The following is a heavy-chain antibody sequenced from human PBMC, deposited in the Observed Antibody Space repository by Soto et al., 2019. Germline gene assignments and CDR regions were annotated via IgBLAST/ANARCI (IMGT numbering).Heavy chain of an antibody. CDR2: MNPNSGNT. D-gene: IGHD2-2*01. V-gene: IGHV1-8*01. J-gene: IGHJ5*02. CDR3: AKCPDIGVVTGGMGAYNWFDP. Sequence: QVQLVQSGAEVKKPGASVKVSCKASGYTFTSYDINWVRQATGQGLEWMGWMNPNSGNTGYAQKLRGRVTMTRNTFINTAQMGLSSPKSGDTGLYYCAKCPDIGVVTGGMGAYNWFDPWGQGTLVTVSS. CDR1: GYTFTSYD.